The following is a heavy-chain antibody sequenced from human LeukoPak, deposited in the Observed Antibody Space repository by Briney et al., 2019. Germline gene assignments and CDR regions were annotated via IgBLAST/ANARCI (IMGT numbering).Heavy chain of an antibody. CDR1: GFTFSNYA. D-gene: IGHD4-23*01. J-gene: IGHJ4*02. CDR3: ARNYAGNSGGFDY. CDR2: ISYDGSVE. V-gene: IGHV3-30*04. Sequence: GGSLRLSCAASGFTFSNYAMHWVRQAPGKGLEWVALISYDGSVEKSAASVKGRFTISRDNAKNSLYMQMNSLRAEDTAVYYCARNYAGNSGGFDYWGQGTLVTVSS.